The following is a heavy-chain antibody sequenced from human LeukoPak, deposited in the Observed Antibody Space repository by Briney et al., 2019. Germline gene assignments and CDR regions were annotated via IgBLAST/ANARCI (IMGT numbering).Heavy chain of an antibody. D-gene: IGHD6-13*01. Sequence: PGGSLRLSCAASGFTFSSYWMSWVRQAPGKGLEWVANIKQDGNEKYYADSVKGRFTISRDNGKNSLDLQMNSLRADDTAVYYCARGASEGSSWFWAGSYYYMDVWGKGTTVTISS. V-gene: IGHV3-7*01. J-gene: IGHJ6*03. CDR2: IKQDGNEK. CDR3: ARGASEGSSWFWAGSYYYMDV. CDR1: GFTFSSYW.